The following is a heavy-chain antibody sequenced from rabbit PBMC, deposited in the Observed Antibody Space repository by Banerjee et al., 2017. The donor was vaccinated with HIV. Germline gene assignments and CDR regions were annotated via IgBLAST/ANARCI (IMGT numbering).Heavy chain of an antibody. V-gene: IGHV1S45*01. CDR1: GFDLSSYYV. CDR2: IYLGDGST. CDR3: ARNDYGDFSQLNL. Sequence: QEQLEESGGGLVKPEGSLKLSCTASGFDLSSYYVMCWVRQAPGKGPEWIACIYLGDGSTYYASWAKGRFTISKASSTTVTLQMTSLTAADTATYFCARNDYGDFSQLNLWGPGTLVTVS. D-gene: IGHD2-1*01. J-gene: IGHJ3*01.